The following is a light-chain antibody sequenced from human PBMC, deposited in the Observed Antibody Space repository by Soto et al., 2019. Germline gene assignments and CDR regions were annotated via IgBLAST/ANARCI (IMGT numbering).Light chain of an antibody. CDR1: SSNIANHH. CDR3: GTWDSNLSNGV. Sequence: QSVLTQPPSVSAAPGQKVTISCSGSSSNIANHHVSWYQQLPGMAPKLLIYDDYKRPSWIPDRFSGSKSGTSATLGITGLQTGDEADYYCGTWDSNLSNGVFGGGTKLTVL. J-gene: IGLJ2*01. V-gene: IGLV1-51*01. CDR2: DDY.